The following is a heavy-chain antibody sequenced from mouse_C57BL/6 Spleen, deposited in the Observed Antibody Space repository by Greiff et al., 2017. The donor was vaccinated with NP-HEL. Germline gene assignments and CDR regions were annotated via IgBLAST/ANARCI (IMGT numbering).Heavy chain of an antibody. V-gene: IGHV1-54*01. Sequence: QVQLQQSGAELVRPGTSVKVSCKASGYAFTNYLIEWVKQRPGQGLEWIGVINPGSGGTNYNEKFKGKATLTADKSSSTAYMQLSILTSVDSAVYFCARNYYGSSPYFDYWGQGTTLTVSS. D-gene: IGHD1-1*01. CDR1: GYAFTNYL. J-gene: IGHJ2*01. CDR3: ARNYYGSSPYFDY. CDR2: INPGSGGT.